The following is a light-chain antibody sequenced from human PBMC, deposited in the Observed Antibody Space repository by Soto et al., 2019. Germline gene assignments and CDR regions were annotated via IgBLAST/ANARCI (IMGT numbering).Light chain of an antibody. CDR3: SSYAGSNVVV. CDR2: AVN. V-gene: IGLV2-8*01. J-gene: IGLJ2*01. CDR1: SSDVGGYNY. Sequence: HSVLTQPPSASGSPGQSVTISCTGSSSDVGGYNYVSWYQQRPGKPPKLIFYAVNKRPSGVPDRFSGSKSGNTASLTVSGLQSEDEADYYCSSYAGSNVVVFGGGTKVTVL.